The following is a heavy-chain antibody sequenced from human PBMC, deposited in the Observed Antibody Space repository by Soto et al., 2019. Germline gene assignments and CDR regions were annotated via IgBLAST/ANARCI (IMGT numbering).Heavy chain of an antibody. V-gene: IGHV3-11*01. D-gene: IGHD2-15*01. CDR2: INPGGDVI. CDR1: GFSLRDYY. Sequence: QVRLVESGGGLVKPEGSLRLYCAASGFSLRDYYMTWIRQAPGKGLELISYINPGGDVIKYVDSVEGRFTISRDNAKNSLYLPMNNLRAEDTAVYYCTRDPRIADFWGQGTLVTVSS. J-gene: IGHJ4*02. CDR3: TRDPRIADF.